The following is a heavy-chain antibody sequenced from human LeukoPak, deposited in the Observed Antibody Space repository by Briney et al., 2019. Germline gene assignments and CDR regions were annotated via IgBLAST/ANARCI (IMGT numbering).Heavy chain of an antibody. J-gene: IGHJ4*02. CDR2: IYSGGST. D-gene: IGHD4-17*01. CDR1: GFTVSSNY. V-gene: IGHV3-53*01. CDR3: ASFGDDYGDYPSDY. Sequence: GGSLRLSCAASGFTVSSNYMSWVRQAPGKGLEWVSVIYSGGSTYYADSVKGRFTISRDNSKNTLYLQMNSLRAEDTAVYYCASFGDDYGDYPSDYWGQGTLVTVSS.